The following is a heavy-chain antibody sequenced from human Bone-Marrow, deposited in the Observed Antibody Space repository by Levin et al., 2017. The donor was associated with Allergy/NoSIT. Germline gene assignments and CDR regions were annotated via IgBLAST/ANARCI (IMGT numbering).Heavy chain of an antibody. J-gene: IGHJ4*02. CDR1: GFTFSSYS. CDR2: ISSSSSYI. CDR3: ARTGIAVAVTGYYFDY. V-gene: IGHV3-21*01. Sequence: GESLKISCAASGFTFSSYSMNWVRQAPGKGLEWVSSISSSSSYIYYADSVKGRFTISRDNAKNSLYLQMNSLRAEDTAVYYCARTGIAVAVTGYYFDYWGQGTLVTVSS. D-gene: IGHD6-19*01.